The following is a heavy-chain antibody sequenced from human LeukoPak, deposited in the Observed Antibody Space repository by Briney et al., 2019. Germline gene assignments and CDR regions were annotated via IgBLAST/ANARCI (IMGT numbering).Heavy chain of an antibody. CDR1: GFTFSSYW. V-gene: IGHV3-74*01. J-gene: IGHJ6*04. D-gene: IGHD3-10*02. CDR2: INSDGSST. CDR3: AELGITMIGGV. Sequence: GGSLRHSCAASGFTFSSYWMHWVRQAPGKGLVWVSRINSDGSSTGYADSVKGRFTISRDNAKNSLYLQMNSLRAEDTAVYYCAELGITMIGGVWGKGTTVTISS.